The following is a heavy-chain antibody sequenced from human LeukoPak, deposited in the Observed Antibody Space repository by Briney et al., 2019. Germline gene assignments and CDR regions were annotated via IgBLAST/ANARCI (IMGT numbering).Heavy chain of an antibody. V-gene: IGHV3-30-3*01. CDR1: GFTFSSYA. Sequence: GRSLRLSYAASGFTFSSYAMHWVRQAPGKGLEWVAVISYDGSNKYYADSVKGRFTISRDNSKNTLYLQMNSLRAEGTAVYYCARDYCSGGSCYQDYWGQGTLVTVSS. D-gene: IGHD2-15*01. CDR3: ARDYCSGGSCYQDY. CDR2: ISYDGSNK. J-gene: IGHJ4*02.